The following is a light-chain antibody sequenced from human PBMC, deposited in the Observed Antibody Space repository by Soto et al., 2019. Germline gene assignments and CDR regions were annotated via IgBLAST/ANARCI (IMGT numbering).Light chain of an antibody. CDR3: QQYNNWPPWT. J-gene: IGKJ1*01. CDR2: GAS. V-gene: IGKV3-15*01. CDR1: QSVSTH. Sequence: EIVMTQAPATLSVSPGERATLSCTASQSVSTHLAWYQHKPGQAPRLXXYGASTRATGIPARFSGSGSGTEFTLTISSLQPEDFAVYYCQQYNNWPPWTFGQGTKVDIK.